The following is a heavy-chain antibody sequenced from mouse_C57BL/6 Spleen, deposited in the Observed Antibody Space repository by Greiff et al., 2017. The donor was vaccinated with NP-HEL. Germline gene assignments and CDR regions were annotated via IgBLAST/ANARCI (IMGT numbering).Heavy chain of an antibody. CDR1: GYAFSSSW. J-gene: IGHJ1*03. CDR3: ARRGYGSSDDWYFDV. V-gene: IGHV1-82*01. D-gene: IGHD1-1*01. Sequence: QVQLQQSGPELVKPGASVKISCKASGYAFSSSWMNWVKQRPGKGLEWIGRIYPGDGDTNYNGKFKGKATLTADKSSSTAYMQLSSLTSEDSAVYCCARRGYGSSDDWYFDVWGTGTTVTVSS. CDR2: IYPGDGDT.